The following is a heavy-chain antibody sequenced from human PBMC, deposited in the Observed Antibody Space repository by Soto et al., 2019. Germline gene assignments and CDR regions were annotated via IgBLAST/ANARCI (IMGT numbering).Heavy chain of an antibody. J-gene: IGHJ5*02. CDR1: GVCFSSHV. V-gene: IGHV3-23*01. CDR3: AKPRSSLAWPPFDP. D-gene: IGHD3-3*01. Sequence: PGGSLGLSCAASGVCFSSHVMSWVRQGPGKGLEWVSSISGSGGGTYYADSVKGRFIISRDNSKKMVYLQMNNLRPDDTGVYYCAKPRSSLAWPPFDPWGQGTLVNVAS. CDR2: ISGSGGGT.